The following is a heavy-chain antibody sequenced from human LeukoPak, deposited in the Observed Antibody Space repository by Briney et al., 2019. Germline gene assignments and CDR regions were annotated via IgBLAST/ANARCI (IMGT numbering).Heavy chain of an antibody. Sequence: GGSLRLSCAASGFTFSSYSMNWVRQAPGKGLEWVPSISSSSSYIYYADSVKGRFTISRDNSKNTLYLQMNSLRAEDTAVYYCAKRGGYSYGYEFDYWGQGTLVTVSS. V-gene: IGHV3-21*01. CDR2: ISSSSSYI. CDR3: AKRGGYSYGYEFDY. CDR1: GFTFSSYS. J-gene: IGHJ4*02. D-gene: IGHD5-18*01.